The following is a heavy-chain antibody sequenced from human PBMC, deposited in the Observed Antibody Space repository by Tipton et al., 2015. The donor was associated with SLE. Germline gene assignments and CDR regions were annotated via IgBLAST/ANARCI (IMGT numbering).Heavy chain of an antibody. V-gene: IGHV4-4*08. CDR1: GGSIRSHY. CDR3: AGITGTTGGAFDL. D-gene: IGHD1-20*01. CDR2: IYTSGTT. J-gene: IGHJ3*01. Sequence: TLSLTCTVSGGSIRSHYWNWIRQAPGKGLECIGYIYTSGTTNYNPSLESRVTISVDTSKNQFSLKLSSVTAADTAVYYCAGITGTTGGAFDLWGHGTMVIVSS.